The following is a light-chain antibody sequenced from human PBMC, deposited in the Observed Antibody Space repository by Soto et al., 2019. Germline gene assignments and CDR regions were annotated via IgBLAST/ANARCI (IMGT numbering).Light chain of an antibody. J-gene: IGKJ1*01. CDR2: GAS. CDR3: QQYGRSRPWA. V-gene: IGKV3-20*01. CDR1: QSVSSYY. Sequence: EIVLTQSPGTLSLSPGERATLSCRASQSVSSYYLAWYQQKPGQAPRLLIHGASNRATGVPDRFSGSGSGKNFTLTISRLEPEDFAVYYCQQYGRSRPWAFGQGTKVEI.